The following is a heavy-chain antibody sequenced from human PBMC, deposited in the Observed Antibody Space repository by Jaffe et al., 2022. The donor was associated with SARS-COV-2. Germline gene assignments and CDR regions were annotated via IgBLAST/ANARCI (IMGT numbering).Heavy chain of an antibody. V-gene: IGHV4-59*01. CDR3: ARARFLEWLLDWYFDY. J-gene: IGHJ4*02. D-gene: IGHD3-3*01. Sequence: QVQLQESGPGLVKPSETLSLTCTVSGGSISSYYWSWIRQPPGKGLEWIGYIYYSGSTNYNPSLKSRVTISVDTSKNQFSLKLSSVTAADTAVYYCARARFLEWLLDWYFDYWGQGTLVTVSS. CDR1: GGSISSYY. CDR2: IYYSGST.